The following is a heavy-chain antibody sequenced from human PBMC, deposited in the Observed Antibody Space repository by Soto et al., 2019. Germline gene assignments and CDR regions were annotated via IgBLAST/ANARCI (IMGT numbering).Heavy chain of an antibody. CDR2: ITGDSNTI. Sequence: EVHLVESGGGLVQPGGSLRLSCAASGFRFSIYSINWIRQAPGKGLEWSAYITGDSNTIKYADSVKGRFTISRDNAKNSVYLQMNSLRDADTAVYYCARSVEGHFDYWGQGTVVTVSS. D-gene: IGHD6-19*01. CDR3: ARSVEGHFDY. J-gene: IGHJ4*02. V-gene: IGHV3-48*02. CDR1: GFRFSIYS.